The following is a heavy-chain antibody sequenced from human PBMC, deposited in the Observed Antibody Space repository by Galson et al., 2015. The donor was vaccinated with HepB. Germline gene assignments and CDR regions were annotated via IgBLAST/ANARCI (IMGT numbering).Heavy chain of an antibody. J-gene: IGHJ3*01. CDR2: IIPVLGTA. V-gene: IGHV1-69*13. CDR3: ARGGGIAVAGLDAFDL. D-gene: IGHD6-19*01. Sequence: SVKVSCKASGGTFSSYVISWVRQAPGQGLEWVGGIIPVLGTATCAQKFQGRVTITADESTTTAHMELSSLRSEDTALYYCARGGGIAVAGLDAFDLWGQGTMVIVSS. CDR1: GGTFSSYV.